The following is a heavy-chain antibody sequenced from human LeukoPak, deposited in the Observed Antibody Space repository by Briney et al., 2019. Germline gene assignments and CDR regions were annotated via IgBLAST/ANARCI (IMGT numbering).Heavy chain of an antibody. Sequence: GGSLRLSCVTSGFIYRNYWISWVRQAPGKGLEWVASIKGDGSKKYYVDSVKGRFTISRDNSKNTLYLQMNSLRAEDTAVYYCARSSTMVRGVIWFDPWGQGTLVTVSS. CDR3: ARSSTMVRGVIWFDP. J-gene: IGHJ5*02. CDR2: IKGDGSKK. CDR1: GFIYRNYW. V-gene: IGHV3-7*01. D-gene: IGHD3-10*01.